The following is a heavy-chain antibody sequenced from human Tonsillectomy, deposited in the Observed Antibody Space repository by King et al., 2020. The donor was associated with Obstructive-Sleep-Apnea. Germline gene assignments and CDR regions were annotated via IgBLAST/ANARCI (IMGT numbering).Heavy chain of an antibody. V-gene: IGHV3-15*01. D-gene: IGHD1-26*01. CDR1: GFTFSNAW. Sequence: VQLVESGGGLVKPGGSLRLSCAASGFTFSNAWMSWVRQAPGKGLDWVGRIKARSDGGTTDYAAPVKGRLTISRDDSKNTLYLQINSLKTEDTAVYYWTTLEWEDYWGQGTLVTVSS. J-gene: IGHJ4*02. CDR2: IKARSDGGTT. CDR3: TTLEWEDY.